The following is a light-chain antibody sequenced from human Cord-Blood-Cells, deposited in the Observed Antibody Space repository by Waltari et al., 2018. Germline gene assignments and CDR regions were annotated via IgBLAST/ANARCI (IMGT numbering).Light chain of an antibody. CDR2: DVS. Sequence: QSALTQPASVAGAPGKAITISCTGTSSDVGGYNFVSWYQQHPGQAPKLLIYDVSNRPSGVSNRFSGSKSGNTASLTISGLQAEDEADYYCSSYTSSSTYVFGTGTKVTVL. J-gene: IGLJ1*01. CDR1: SSDVGGYNF. V-gene: IGLV2-14*01. CDR3: SSYTSSSTYV.